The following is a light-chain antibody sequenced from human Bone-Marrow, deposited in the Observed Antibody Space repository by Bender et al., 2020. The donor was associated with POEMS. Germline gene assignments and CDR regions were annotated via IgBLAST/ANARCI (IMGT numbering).Light chain of an antibody. V-gene: IGLV1-44*01. CDR2: INN. CDR3: AAWEDSLNGWV. Sequence: QSVLTQPHSASGTPGQRVTISCSGSSSNIGTNPVNWYQQLPGTAPKLLIYINNQRPSGVPDRFSGSKSGTSASLAISGLQSEDEAEYYCAAWEDSLNGWVFGGGTKLTVL. J-gene: IGLJ3*02. CDR1: SSNIGTNP.